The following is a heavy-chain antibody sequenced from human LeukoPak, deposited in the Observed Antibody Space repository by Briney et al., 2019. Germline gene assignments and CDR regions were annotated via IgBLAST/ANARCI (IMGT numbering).Heavy chain of an antibody. CDR1: GGTFSSYA. D-gene: IGHD6-25*01. CDR3: ARALPKGQRDYYYYYMDV. J-gene: IGHJ6*03. V-gene: IGHV1-69*01. Sequence: SVKVSCKASGGTFSSYAISWVRQAPGQGLEWMGGIIPIFGTANYAQKFQGRVTITADESTSTAYMELSSLRSEDTAVYYCARALPKGQRDYYYYYMDVWGKGTTVTVSS. CDR2: IIPIFGTA.